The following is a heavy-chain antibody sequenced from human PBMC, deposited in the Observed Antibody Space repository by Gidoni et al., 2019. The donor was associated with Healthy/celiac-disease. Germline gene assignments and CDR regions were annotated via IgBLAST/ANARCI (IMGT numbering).Heavy chain of an antibody. CDR1: GGPFSSYA. Sequence: QVQLVQSGAEVKKPGSSVKVSCKASGGPFSSYAISWVRQAPGQGLEWMGGIIPIFGTANYAQKFQGRVTITADESTSTAYMELSSLRSEDTAVYYCASRPQLGYCSGGSCYDYWGQGTLVTVSS. V-gene: IGHV1-69*01. D-gene: IGHD2-15*01. J-gene: IGHJ4*02. CDR3: ASRPQLGYCSGGSCYDY. CDR2: IIPIFGTA.